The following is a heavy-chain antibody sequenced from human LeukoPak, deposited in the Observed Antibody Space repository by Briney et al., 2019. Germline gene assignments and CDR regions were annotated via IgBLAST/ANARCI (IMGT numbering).Heavy chain of an antibody. CDR2: IYYSGST. Sequence: SETLSLTCTVSGGSIISYYWSWIRQPPGKGLEWIGYIYYSGSTNYNPSLKSRVTISVDTSKNQFSLKLSSVTAADTAVYYCARSSGPMVTVWFDPWGQGTLVTVSS. CDR1: GGSIISYY. D-gene: IGHD3-10*01. J-gene: IGHJ5*02. V-gene: IGHV4-59*01. CDR3: ARSSGPMVTVWFDP.